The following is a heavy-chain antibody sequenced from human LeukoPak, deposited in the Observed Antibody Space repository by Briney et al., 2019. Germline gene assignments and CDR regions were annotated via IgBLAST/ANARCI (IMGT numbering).Heavy chain of an antibody. CDR1: GFSFSDYH. CDR2: ISSSGGTI. D-gene: IGHD6-19*01. V-gene: IGHV3-11*01. Sequence: GGSLRLSCAASGFSFSDYHMSWIRQASGKGLEWVSYISSSGGTISYADSVKGRFTISRDNAKKSMYLQMNSLRAEDTAVYYCARGPVSSSGFFGYWGQGTLVTVSS. CDR3: ARGPVSSSGFFGY. J-gene: IGHJ4*02.